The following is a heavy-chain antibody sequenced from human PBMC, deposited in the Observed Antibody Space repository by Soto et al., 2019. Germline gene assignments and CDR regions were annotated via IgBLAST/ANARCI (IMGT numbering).Heavy chain of an antibody. CDR3: ARQLERGDLPEGFEY. J-gene: IGHJ4*02. D-gene: IGHD1-1*01. CDR2: IFHSGTT. V-gene: IGHV4-4*02. Sequence: QVQLQESGPGLVEPSGTLSLTCSVYGDSIRSSPWWSWVRQPPGKGLGGIGEIFHSGTTKYNPSLESRVTMSVDKSNNQLSLKLRSVTAADTAFYYCARQLERGDLPEGFEYWGQGTLATVSA. CDR1: GDSIRSSPW.